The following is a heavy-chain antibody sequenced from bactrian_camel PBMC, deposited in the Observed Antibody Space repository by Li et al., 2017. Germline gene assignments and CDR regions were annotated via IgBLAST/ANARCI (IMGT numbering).Heavy chain of an antibody. D-gene: IGHD7*01. CDR3: AANGRTICLVTGNWTGPFDY. CDR2: IDSTGSA. Sequence: VQLVESGGGSVQAGGSLRLSCGYAYNEGDMAWFRQAPGKEREGVAAIDSTGSANYADSVKGRFTISKDNAKNTLYLQMNSLKPEDTAIYYCAANGRTICLVTGNWTGPFDYWGQGTQVTVS. CDR1: YNEGD. J-gene: IGHJ4*01. V-gene: IGHV3S53*01.